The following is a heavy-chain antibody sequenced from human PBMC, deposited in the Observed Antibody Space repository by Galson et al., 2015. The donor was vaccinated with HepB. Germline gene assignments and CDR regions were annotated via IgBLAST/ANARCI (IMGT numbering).Heavy chain of an antibody. Sequence: SLRLSCAASGFTFGIYWMHWVRQPPGGGPLWVSHTNPDGTNVRYADSVKGRFTISRDNAKNTLYLQMNSLRDEDTAVYYCLHDSDGPDYWGQGTMVTVSS. CDR2: TNPDGTNV. J-gene: IGHJ4*02. V-gene: IGHV3-74*01. CDR3: LHDSDGPDY. D-gene: IGHD3-22*01. CDR1: GFTFGIYW.